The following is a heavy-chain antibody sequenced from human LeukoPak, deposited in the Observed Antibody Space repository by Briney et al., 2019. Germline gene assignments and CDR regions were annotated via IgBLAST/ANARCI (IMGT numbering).Heavy chain of an antibody. CDR1: GYTFTGYY. CDR3: ARLGYCSGGSCYAFDY. CDR2: INPNSGGT. Sequence: ASVKVSCKPSGYTFTGYYMHWVRQAPGQGLAWMGWINPNSGGTNYAQKFQGRVTMTRDTSMSTAYMELSRLRSDDTAVYYCARLGYCSGGSCYAFDYWGQGTLVTVSS. J-gene: IGHJ4*02. D-gene: IGHD2-15*01. V-gene: IGHV1-2*02.